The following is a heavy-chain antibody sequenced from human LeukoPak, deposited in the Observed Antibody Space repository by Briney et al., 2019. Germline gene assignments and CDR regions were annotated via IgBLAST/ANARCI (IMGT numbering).Heavy chain of an antibody. D-gene: IGHD1-26*01. CDR2: IYSSGST. CDR3: ARVSVSGTYDY. CDR1: GGSISSYY. J-gene: IGHJ4*02. V-gene: IGHV4-4*07. Sequence: SETLSHTCTVSGGSISSYYWSWIRQPAGKGLEWIGRIYSSGSTNYNPSLKSRVTMSVDTSKNQFSLKLSSVTDADTAVYYCARVSVSGTYDYWGQGTLVTVSS.